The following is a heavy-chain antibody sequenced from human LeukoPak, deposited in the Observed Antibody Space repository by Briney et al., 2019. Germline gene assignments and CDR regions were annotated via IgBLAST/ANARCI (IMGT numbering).Heavy chain of an antibody. CDR1: GFTVSNNY. Sequence: GGSLRLSCAVFGFTVSNNYMSWVRQAPGKGLEWVAAISYDGRNKEYVDSVKGRFTISRDNSKNTVYLQMNSLRAEDTAVYNCAKDRGYSHGFDYWGQGTLVTVSS. CDR3: AKDRGYSHGFDY. V-gene: IGHV3-30*18. D-gene: IGHD5-18*01. J-gene: IGHJ4*02. CDR2: ISYDGRNK.